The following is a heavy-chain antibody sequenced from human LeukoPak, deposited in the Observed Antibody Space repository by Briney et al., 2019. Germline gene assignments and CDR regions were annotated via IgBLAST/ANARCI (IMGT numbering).Heavy chain of an antibody. J-gene: IGHJ4*02. Sequence: SETLSLTCAVSGYSISSGYYWSWIRQPAGKGLEWIGRIYTSGSPNYNPSLKSRVTMSVDTSKNQSSLKLRSVTAADTAVYYCARAFGSLDYWGQGTLVTVSS. CDR2: IYTSGSP. CDR1: GYSISSGYY. V-gene: IGHV4-4*07. CDR3: ARAFGSLDY. D-gene: IGHD3-3*01.